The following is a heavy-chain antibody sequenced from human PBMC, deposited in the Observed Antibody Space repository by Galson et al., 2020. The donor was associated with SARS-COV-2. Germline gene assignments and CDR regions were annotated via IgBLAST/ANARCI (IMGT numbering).Heavy chain of an antibody. CDR3: ARLFYYDSSGSSGFDP. Sequence: ASVKVSCKASGYTFTSYAMHWLRQAPGQGLEWMGGINADNGNTKYSQNFQGRVTITSDTSASTAYMELSGLRSEDTAVYYCARLFYYDSSGSSGFDPWGQGTLVSVSS. D-gene: IGHD3-22*01. CDR2: INADNGNT. J-gene: IGHJ5*02. CDR1: GYTFTSYA. V-gene: IGHV1-3*01.